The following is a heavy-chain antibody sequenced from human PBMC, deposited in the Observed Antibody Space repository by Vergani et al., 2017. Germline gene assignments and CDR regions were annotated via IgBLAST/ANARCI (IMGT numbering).Heavy chain of an antibody. CDR3: AKKGGSLYYYGVDV. J-gene: IGHJ6*02. Sequence: QEQLLQSGGGVVQPGGSLRLSCIGSGYTFGHFDMHWVRQAPGKGLAWVAFIRYDGSNPQYIDSVKGRFTISRDNSKDTLFLQMNGLRPEDTGTYFCAKKGGSLYYYGVDVWVQGTTSTVSS. V-gene: IGHV3-30*02. D-gene: IGHD1-26*01. CDR2: IRYDGSNP. CDR1: GYTFGHFD.